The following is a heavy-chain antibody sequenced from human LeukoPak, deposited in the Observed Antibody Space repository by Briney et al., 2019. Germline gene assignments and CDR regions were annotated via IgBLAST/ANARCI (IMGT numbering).Heavy chain of an antibody. CDR3: TRDPSANYYGR. V-gene: IGHV3-49*03. Sequence: PGGSLRLSCRASGFTSGDYAVSWFRQAPGKGLEWVGFIRSKTYGGTTEYAASVKGRFTTSRDDSKSVAYLQVNSLKTEDTGVYYCTRDPSANYYGRWGQGTLVTVSS. D-gene: IGHD1-26*01. CDR2: IRSKTYGGTT. CDR1: GFTSGDYA. J-gene: IGHJ4*02.